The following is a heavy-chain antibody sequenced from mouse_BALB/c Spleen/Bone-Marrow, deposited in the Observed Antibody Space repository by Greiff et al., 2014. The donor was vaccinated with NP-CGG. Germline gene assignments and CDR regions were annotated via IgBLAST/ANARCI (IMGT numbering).Heavy chain of an antibody. Sequence: VQLVESGAELMKPGASVKISCKATGYTFSSYWIEWIKQRPGHGLEWIGEILPGSVTTNYNGRFKGKATFTADTSSNTAYMRLSSLTSEDSAVYYCARDHFDYWGPGTTLTVSS. CDR3: ARDHFDY. CDR1: GYTFSSYW. CDR2: ILPGSVTT. V-gene: IGHV1-9*01. J-gene: IGHJ2*01.